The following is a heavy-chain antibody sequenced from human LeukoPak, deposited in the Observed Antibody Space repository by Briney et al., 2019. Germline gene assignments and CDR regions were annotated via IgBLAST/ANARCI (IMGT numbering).Heavy chain of an antibody. D-gene: IGHD5-18*01. CDR3: ARGRGYRDAFDI. CDR2: IYNSGST. Sequence: PSETLSLTCTVSGGSISSYYWSWIRQPPGKGLEWIGYIYNSGSTNYNPSLKSRVTISVDTSKNQFSLKLSSVTAADTAVYYCARGRGYRDAFDIWGQGTMVTVSS. CDR1: GGSISSYY. V-gene: IGHV4-59*12. J-gene: IGHJ3*02.